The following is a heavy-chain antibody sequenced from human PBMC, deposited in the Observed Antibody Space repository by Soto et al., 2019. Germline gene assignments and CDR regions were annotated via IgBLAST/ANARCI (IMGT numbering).Heavy chain of an antibody. D-gene: IGHD3-3*01. CDR2: IYYSGST. CDR3: ARSITIFGVVIDAFDI. CDR1: GGSISSYY. Sequence: SETLPLTCTVSGGSISSYYWSWIRQPPGKGLEWIGYIYYSGSTNYNPSLKSRVTISVDTSKNQFSLKLSSATAADTAVYYCARSITIFGVVIDAFDIWGQGTMVTVSS. J-gene: IGHJ3*02. V-gene: IGHV4-59*01.